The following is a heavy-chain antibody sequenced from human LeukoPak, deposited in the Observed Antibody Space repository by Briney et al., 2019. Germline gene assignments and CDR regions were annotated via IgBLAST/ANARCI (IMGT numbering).Heavy chain of an antibody. CDR2: IYHSGST. J-gene: IGHJ4*02. D-gene: IGHD1-26*01. V-gene: IGHV4-38-2*02. CDR3: ARADGRGSYPIDY. Sequence: SETLSLTCTVSGYSISSGYYWGWIRQPPGKGLEWIGSIYHSGSTYYNPSLKSRVTISVDTSKNQFSLKLSSVTAADTAVYYCARADGRGSYPIDYWGQGTLVTVSS. CDR1: GYSISSGYY.